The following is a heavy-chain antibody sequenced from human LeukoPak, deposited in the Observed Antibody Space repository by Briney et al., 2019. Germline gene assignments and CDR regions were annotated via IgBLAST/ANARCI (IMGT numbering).Heavy chain of an antibody. CDR1: GGSFSGFY. D-gene: IGHD2-2*02. Sequence: SETRSSTCAVHGGSFSGFYWGWIGQPPGKGRDWIGEINHSGNTNYNPSLNSRVAISLHTSKNQFPLMPRSLTAADAAVYYCARRYTASPGERFDYWGQGTLVTVSS. CDR2: INHSGNT. J-gene: IGHJ4*02. CDR3: ARRYTASPGERFDY. V-gene: IGHV4-34*01.